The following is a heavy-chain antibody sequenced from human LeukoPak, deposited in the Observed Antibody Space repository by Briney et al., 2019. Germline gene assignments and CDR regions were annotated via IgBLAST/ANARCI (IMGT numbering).Heavy chain of an antibody. J-gene: IGHJ4*02. D-gene: IGHD2-15*01. CDR2: INHSGST. CDR1: GGSFSGYY. V-gene: IGHV4-34*01. Sequence: SKTLSLTCAVYGGSFSGYYWSWIRQPPGKGLEWIGEINHSGSTNYNPSLKSRVTISLDTSKNQFSLKLNSVTAADTAVYYCAVLVTCSGGNCYSDYWAQGTLVTVSS. CDR3: AVLVTCSGGNCYSDY.